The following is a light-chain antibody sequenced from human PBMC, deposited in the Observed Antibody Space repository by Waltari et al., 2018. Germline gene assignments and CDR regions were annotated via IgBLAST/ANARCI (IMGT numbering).Light chain of an antibody. V-gene: IGKV3-20*01. Sequence: EIVLTQSPDTLSLSPGDRAALYCRASQSLSSSYLAWYQQKPGQAPRLLIYGASSRATGIPDRFSGSGSEADFTLTISRLEPEDFAVYYCQQYDSTPYTFGQGTKLEIK. CDR2: GAS. CDR3: QQYDSTPYT. J-gene: IGKJ2*01. CDR1: QSLSSSY.